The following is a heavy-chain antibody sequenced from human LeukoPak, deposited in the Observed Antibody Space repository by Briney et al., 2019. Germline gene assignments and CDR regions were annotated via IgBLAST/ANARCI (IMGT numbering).Heavy chain of an antibody. V-gene: IGHV4-59*01. Sequence: SETLSLTCTVAGGSISTYYWSWIRQPPGKGPEWIGYIDYSGATNYNPSLKSRVTMSVDTSKHQFSQKLSSVTAADTAVYYCARVGSYCFEYWGQGTLVTVSS. CDR2: IDYSGAT. D-gene: IGHD3-10*01. CDR3: ARVGSYCFEY. J-gene: IGHJ4*02. CDR1: GGSISTYY.